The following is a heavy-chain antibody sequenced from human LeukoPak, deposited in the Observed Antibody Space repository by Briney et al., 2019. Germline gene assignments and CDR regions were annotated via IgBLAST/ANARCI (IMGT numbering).Heavy chain of an antibody. CDR3: ARHVGDIVVVPAAFDY. J-gene: IGHJ4*02. D-gene: IGHD2-2*01. V-gene: IGHV5-51*01. CDR2: IYPGDSDT. Sequence: GASLQISCKGSGSIFTSYWIGWGRQLTGKGLEWMGIIYPGDSDTRYSPSFHGQVTISADKSTSTAYLQWSSLKASDTAMYYCARHVGDIVVVPAAFDYWGQGTLVTVSS. CDR1: GSIFTSYW.